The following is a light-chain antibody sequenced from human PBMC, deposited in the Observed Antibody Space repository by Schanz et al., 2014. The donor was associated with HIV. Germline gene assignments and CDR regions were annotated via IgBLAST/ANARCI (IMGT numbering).Light chain of an antibody. CDR2: DNY. CDR1: TSNIANNF. Sequence: QSVLTQPPSVSAAPGQKVTISCSGSTSNIANNFVSWYQQLPGTAPKLLIYDNYKRPSEIPDRFSGSKSGTSATLGITGLQPGDEADYYCGAWDSGRGAVVFGGGTKLTVL. CDR3: GAWDSGRGAVV. V-gene: IGLV1-51*01. J-gene: IGLJ2*01.